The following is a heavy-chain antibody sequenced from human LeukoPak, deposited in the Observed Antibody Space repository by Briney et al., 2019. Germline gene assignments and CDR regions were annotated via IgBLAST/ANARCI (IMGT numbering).Heavy chain of an antibody. J-gene: IGHJ4*02. CDR1: GDSFSSNSAA. V-gene: IGHV6-1*01. CDR3: ARSTGPIDY. Sequence: SQTLSLTCVISGDSFSSNSAAWNWIRQSPSRGLEWLGRTYYRSKWYTYYAVSVKSRISINRDTSKNQFSLQLNSVTPEDTAVYYCARSTGPIDYWGQGTLVTVSS. CDR2: TYYRSKWYT. D-gene: IGHD1-1*01.